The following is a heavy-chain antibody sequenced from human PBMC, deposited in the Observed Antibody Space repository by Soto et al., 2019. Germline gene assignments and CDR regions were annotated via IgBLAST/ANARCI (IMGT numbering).Heavy chain of an antibody. CDR2: IGTAGDT. CDR1: GFTFSSYD. CDR3: ARGWELLGAFDI. V-gene: IGHV3-13*01. J-gene: IGHJ3*02. D-gene: IGHD1-26*01. Sequence: GSLRLSCAASGFTFSSYDMHWVRQATGKGLEWVSAIGTAGDTYYPGSVKGRFTISRENAKNSLYLQMNSLRAEDTAVYYCARGWELLGAFDIWGQGTMVTVSS.